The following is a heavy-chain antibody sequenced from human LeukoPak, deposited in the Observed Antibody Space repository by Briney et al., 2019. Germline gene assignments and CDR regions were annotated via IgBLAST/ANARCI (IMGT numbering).Heavy chain of an antibody. D-gene: IGHD1-26*01. J-gene: IGHJ5*02. CDR2: IRFDESDK. CDR3: TRVGATRTWFDP. Sequence: GGSLRLSCAASGFTFTSYGMHWVRQAPGKGLEWVAHIRFDESDKYYADSVKGRFTISRDTSRNTVYLQMNSPKTEDTAVYYCTRVGATRTWFDPWGQGTLVTVSS. V-gene: IGHV3-30*02. CDR1: GFTFTSYG.